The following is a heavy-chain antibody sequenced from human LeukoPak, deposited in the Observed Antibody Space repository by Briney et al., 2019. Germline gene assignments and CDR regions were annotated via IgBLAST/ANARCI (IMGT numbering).Heavy chain of an antibody. Sequence: PGGSLRLSCAASGFTVSSNYMSWVRQAPGKGLEWVSSISSSSSYIYYADSVKGRFTISRDNAKNSLYLQMNSLRAEDTAVYYCRIAARDIDYWGQGTLVTVSS. CDR3: RIAARDIDY. V-gene: IGHV3-21*01. CDR1: GFTVSSNY. CDR2: ISSSSSYI. D-gene: IGHD6-6*01. J-gene: IGHJ4*02.